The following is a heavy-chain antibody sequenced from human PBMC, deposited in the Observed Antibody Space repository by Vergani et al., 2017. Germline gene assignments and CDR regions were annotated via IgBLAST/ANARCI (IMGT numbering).Heavy chain of an antibody. J-gene: IGHJ5*02. CDR3: ARGRRRGKIVVVPAAIEVEYDH. Sequence: EVQLVESGGGVVQPGGSLRLSCAASGFTFSSYDMHWVRQATGKGLEWVSAIGTAGDTYYPGSVKGRFTISRENAKNSLYLQMNSLRAGDTAVYYCARGRRRGKIVVVPAAIEVEYDHWGQGTLVTVSS. CDR1: GFTFSSYD. V-gene: IGHV3-13*01. D-gene: IGHD2-2*01. CDR2: IGTAGDT.